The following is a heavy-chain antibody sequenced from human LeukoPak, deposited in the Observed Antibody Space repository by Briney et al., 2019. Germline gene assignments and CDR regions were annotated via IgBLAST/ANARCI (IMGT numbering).Heavy chain of an antibody. D-gene: IGHD5-24*01. J-gene: IGHJ4*02. V-gene: IGHV3-48*04. CDR3: ARCRDGIVFDY. Sequence: GGSLRLSCAASGFTFSSYSMNWVRQAPGKGLEWVSYISSSSSTIYYADSVKGRFTISRDNAKNSLYLQMNSLRAEDTAVYYCARCRDGIVFDYWGQGALVTVSS. CDR2: ISSSSSTI. CDR1: GFTFSSYS.